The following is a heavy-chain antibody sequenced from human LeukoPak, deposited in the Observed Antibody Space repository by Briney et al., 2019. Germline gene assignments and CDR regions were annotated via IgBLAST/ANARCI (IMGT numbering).Heavy chain of an antibody. D-gene: IGHD3-3*01. CDR1: GGSFSGYY. Sequence: ASETLSLTCAVYGGSFSGYYWSWIRQPPGKGLEWIGEINHSGSTNYNPSLKSRVTISVDTSKNQFSLKLSSVTAADTAVYYCARVGLRFLKWLLSWSYFDYWGQGTLVTVSS. CDR3: ARVGLRFLKWLLSWSYFDY. J-gene: IGHJ4*02. V-gene: IGHV4-34*01. CDR2: INHSGST.